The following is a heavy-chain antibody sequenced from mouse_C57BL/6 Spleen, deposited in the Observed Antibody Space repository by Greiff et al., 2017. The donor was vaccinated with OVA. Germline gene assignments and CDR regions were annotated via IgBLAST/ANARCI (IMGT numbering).Heavy chain of an antibody. J-gene: IGHJ1*03. V-gene: IGHV3-6*01. CDR3: ARNNWDFDG. CDR1: GYSFTSCYY. CDR2: IRYDGSN. Sequence: DVQLQESGPGLVKPSPSLSLTCSVTGYSFTSCYYWNWIRKFPENHLEWMVYIRYDGSNNYNPSLKNRTAITRDTSKNQCFLKSNSLTTEDTATYYCARNNWDFDGWGTGTTVTVSS.